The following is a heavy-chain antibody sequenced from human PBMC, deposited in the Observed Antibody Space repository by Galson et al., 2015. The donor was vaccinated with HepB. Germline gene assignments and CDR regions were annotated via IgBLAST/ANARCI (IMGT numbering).Heavy chain of an antibody. CDR1: GYTFTSYG. J-gene: IGHJ6*03. Sequence: SVKVSCKASGYTFTSYGISWVRQAPGQGLEWMGWISAYNGNTNYAQKLQGRVTMTTDTSTSTAYMELRSLRSDDTAVYYCARVHPGGDLWTYYDFWSGYDYYYYYMDVWGKGTTVTVSS. CDR3: ARVHPGGDLWTYYDFWSGYDYYYYYMDV. D-gene: IGHD3-3*01. CDR2: ISAYNGNT. V-gene: IGHV1-18*01.